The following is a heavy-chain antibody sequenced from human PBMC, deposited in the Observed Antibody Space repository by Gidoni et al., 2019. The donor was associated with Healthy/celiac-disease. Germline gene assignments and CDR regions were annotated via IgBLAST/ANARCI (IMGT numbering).Heavy chain of an antibody. D-gene: IGHD2-15*01. CDR2: IIPIFGTA. CDR3: ARDPGYCSGGSCPQDR. Sequence: QVQLVQSGAEVKKPGSSVKVSCKATGGTFSSYAISWVRQAPGQGLERMGGIIPIFGTANYAQKFQGRVTITADESTSTAYMELSSLRSEDTAVYYCARDPGYCSGGSCPQDRWGQGTLVTVSS. J-gene: IGHJ4*02. V-gene: IGHV1-69*01. CDR1: GGTFSSYA.